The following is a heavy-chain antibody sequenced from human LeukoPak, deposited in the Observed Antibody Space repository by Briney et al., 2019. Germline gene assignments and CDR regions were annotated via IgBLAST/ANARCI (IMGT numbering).Heavy chain of an antibody. J-gene: IGHJ4*02. V-gene: IGHV6-1*01. D-gene: IGHD2-15*01. CDR1: GDSVSSSSAA. CDR3: TRVVAAAFDH. CDR2: TYYRSKWYN. Sequence: SQTLSLTCAISGDSVSSSSAAWNGIRQSPSRGLEWLGRTYYRSKWYNDYAVSVKSRVTINPDTSKNQFSLQLNSVTPEDTAVYYCTRVVAAAFDHWGQGTLVTVSS.